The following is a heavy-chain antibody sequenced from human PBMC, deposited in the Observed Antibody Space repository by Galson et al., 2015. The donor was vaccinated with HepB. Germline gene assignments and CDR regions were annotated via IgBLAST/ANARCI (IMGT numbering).Heavy chain of an antibody. CDR3: ARGHYYDSTGAYYFDY. V-gene: IGHV6-1*01. CDR2: TYYRPKWSS. CDR1: GDSVSSNRAA. J-gene: IGHJ4*02. Sequence: YAISGDSVSSNRAAWNWIRQSPSRGLEWLGRTYYRPKWSSDYAASVKSRITINADTSKNQFSLQLNSVTPEDTAVYYCARGHYYDSTGAYYFDYWGQGTLVTVSS. D-gene: IGHD3-22*01.